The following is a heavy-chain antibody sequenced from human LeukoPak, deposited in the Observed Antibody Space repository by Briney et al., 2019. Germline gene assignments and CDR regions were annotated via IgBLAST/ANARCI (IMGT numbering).Heavy chain of an antibody. CDR2: MNPNSGNT. CDR1: GYTFTSYD. CDR3: ARARLGEYWFDP. J-gene: IGHJ5*02. Sequence: ASVKVSCKASGYTFTSYDINWVRQATGQGLEWMGWMNPNSGNTGYAQKFQGRVTITRNTSISTAYMELSSLRSEDTAVYYCARARLGEYWFDPWGQGTLVTVSS. V-gene: IGHV1-8*03. D-gene: IGHD3-16*01.